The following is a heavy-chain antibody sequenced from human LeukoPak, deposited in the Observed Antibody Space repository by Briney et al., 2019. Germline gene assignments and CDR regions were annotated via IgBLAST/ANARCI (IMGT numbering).Heavy chain of an antibody. J-gene: IGHJ4*02. CDR3: ARKDGDY. CDR2: IYSSGST. V-gene: IGHV4-4*07. CDR1: GASISAFH. Sequence: PSETLSLTCTVSGASISAFHWTWFRQPAGKTLEWIGLIYSSGSTLFNPSLKSRVAMSLDLTKNQLSLRLTSLTAADTAMYYCARKDGDYSGQGTLVTVSS.